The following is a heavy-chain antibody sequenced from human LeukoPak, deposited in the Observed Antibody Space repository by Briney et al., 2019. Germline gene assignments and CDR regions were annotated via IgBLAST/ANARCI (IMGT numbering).Heavy chain of an antibody. J-gene: IGHJ4*02. CDR3: ARDAWSVRSYFDY. V-gene: IGHV3-30*04. CDR1: GFTFTSSS. D-gene: IGHD2-8*01. CDR2: ISYDIYSK. Sequence: PGGSLRLSCAASGFTFTSSSKHWVRQAPGKGLEWVAVISYDIYSKYYADSVRGRFTISRDNSENTLYLQMNSLRGEDTAVYYCARDAWSVRSYFDYWGQGALVTVSS.